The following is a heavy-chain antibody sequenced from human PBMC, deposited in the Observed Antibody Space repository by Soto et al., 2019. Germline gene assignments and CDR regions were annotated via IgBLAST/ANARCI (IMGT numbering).Heavy chain of an antibody. V-gene: IGHV4-30-2*01. CDR3: VRADSIIPPLGFDP. J-gene: IGHJ5*02. D-gene: IGHD3-22*01. CDR1: GGSISSGGYS. Sequence: QLQLQESGSGLVKPSQTLSLTCAVSGGSISSGGYSWSWIRQPPVKGLEWIGYIYHSGSTYYNPSLKSRVTISVDRSKNKFSLTLTSVAAADTAVYYWVRADSIIPPLGFDPWGQATLVTVSS. CDR2: IYHSGST.